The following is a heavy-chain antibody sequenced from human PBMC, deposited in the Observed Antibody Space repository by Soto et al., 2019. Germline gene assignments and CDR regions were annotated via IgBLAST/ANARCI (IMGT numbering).Heavy chain of an antibody. CDR1: GYTFTSYG. Sequence: AASVKVSCKASGYTFTSYGMSWVRQAPGQGLEWMGWISAYNGNTNYAQKLQGRVTMTTDTSTSTAYMELRSLRSDDTAVYYCARDLSSYSSSWYPFDYWGQGTLVTVSS. CDR3: ARDLSSYSSSWYPFDY. CDR2: ISAYNGNT. V-gene: IGHV1-18*01. D-gene: IGHD6-13*01. J-gene: IGHJ4*02.